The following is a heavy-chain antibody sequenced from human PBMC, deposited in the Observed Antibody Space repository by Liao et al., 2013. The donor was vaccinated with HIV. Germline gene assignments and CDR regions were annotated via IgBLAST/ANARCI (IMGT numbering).Heavy chain of an antibody. D-gene: IGHD3-10*01. J-gene: IGHJ4*02. V-gene: IGHV4-34*01. CDR2: IKHSGST. Sequence: QVRLQQWGAGLLKPSETLSLTCAVYGGSFNVYYWTWIRQSPGKGLEWIGEIKHSGSTNYNPSLKSRLTILVDTSKNQFSLKLSSVTAADTAVYYCARGVDSYGSWSFDYWGQGTLVTVSS. CDR1: GGSFNVYY. CDR3: ARGVDSYGSWSFDY.